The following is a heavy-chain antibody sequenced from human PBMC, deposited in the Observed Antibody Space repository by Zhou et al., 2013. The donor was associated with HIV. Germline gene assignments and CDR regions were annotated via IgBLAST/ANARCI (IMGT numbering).Heavy chain of an antibody. Sequence: QVQLVQSGAEVKKPGSSVKVSCKASGGTFSSYAISWVRQAPGQGLEWMGGIIPIFGTANYAQKFQGRVTITTDESTSTAYMELSSLRSEDTAVYYCAVGGSGGTTGPGYFDYWGQGTLVTVSS. CDR2: IIPIFGTA. D-gene: IGHD1-7*01. CDR3: AVGGSGGTTGPGYFDY. J-gene: IGHJ4*02. V-gene: IGHV1-69*05. CDR1: GGTFSSYA.